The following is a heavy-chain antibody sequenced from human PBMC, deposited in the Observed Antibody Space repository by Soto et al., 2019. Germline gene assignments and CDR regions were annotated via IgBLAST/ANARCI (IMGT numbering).Heavy chain of an antibody. J-gene: IGHJ6*02. CDR2: IYYSGST. CDR3: ARITVSYGMDV. D-gene: IGHD3-3*01. Sequence: QVQLQESGPGLVKPSETLSLTCTVSGGSISSYYWSWIRQPPGKGLEWIGYIYYSGSTNYNPSLKSRVTISVDTSKNQFSLKLSSVTAADTAVYYCARITVSYGMDVWGQGTTVTVSS. V-gene: IGHV4-59*08. CDR1: GGSISSYY.